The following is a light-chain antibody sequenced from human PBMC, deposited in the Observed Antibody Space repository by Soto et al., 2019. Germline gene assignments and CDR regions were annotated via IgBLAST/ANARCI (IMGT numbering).Light chain of an antibody. CDR1: QSVSSN. CDR3: QQYNTWPLT. V-gene: IGKV3-15*01. CDR2: GAS. Sequence: EIVMTQSPATLSVSPGERATLSCRASQSVSSNLAWYQQKPGQAPRLLIYGASTRATGIPARFSGSGSGTECTLTNTSVQSEYLAVYYCQQYNTWPLTFGGGTKVEIK. J-gene: IGKJ4*01.